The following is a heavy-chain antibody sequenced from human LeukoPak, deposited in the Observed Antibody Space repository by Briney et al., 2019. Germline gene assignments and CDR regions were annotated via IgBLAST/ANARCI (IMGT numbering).Heavy chain of an antibody. D-gene: IGHD4-23*01. V-gene: IGHV4-39*07. J-gene: IGHJ4*02. CDR3: ARGLLFAGNSYFDY. Sequence: NTSETLSLTCTVSGGSISSSSYYWGWIRQPPGKGLEWIGSIYYSGSTYYNPSLKSRVTISVDTSKNQFSLKLSSVTAADTAVYYCARGLLFAGNSYFDYWGQGVLVTVSS. CDR1: GGSISSSSYY. CDR2: IYYSGST.